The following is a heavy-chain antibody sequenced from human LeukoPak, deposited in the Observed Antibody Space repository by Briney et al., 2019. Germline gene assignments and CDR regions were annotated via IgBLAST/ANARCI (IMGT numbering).Heavy chain of an antibody. D-gene: IGHD6-19*01. J-gene: IGHJ4*02. V-gene: IGHV4-38-2*02. CDR2: IYHSGST. CDR3: AREGWTAVAGPQKYYFDY. CDR1: GYSISSGYY. Sequence: SETLSLTCTVSGYSISSGYYWGWIRQPPGKGLEWIGSIYHSGSTYYNPSLKSRVTISVDTSKNQFSLKLSSVTAADTAVYYCAREGWTAVAGPQKYYFDYWGQGTLVTVSS.